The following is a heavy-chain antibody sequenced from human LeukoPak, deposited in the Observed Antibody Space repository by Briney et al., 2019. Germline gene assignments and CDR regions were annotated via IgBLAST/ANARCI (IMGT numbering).Heavy chain of an antibody. CDR3: ARQSAAAGLDY. V-gene: IGHV5-51*01. CDR1: GYSFTSYW. Sequence: GESLKISCKGSGYSFTSYWIGWVRQMPGKGLEWLGIIYPGDSDTRYSPSFQGQVTISADRSISTAYLQWSSLKASDTAMYYCARQSAAAGLDYWGQGTLVTVSS. D-gene: IGHD6-13*01. CDR2: IYPGDSDT. J-gene: IGHJ4*02.